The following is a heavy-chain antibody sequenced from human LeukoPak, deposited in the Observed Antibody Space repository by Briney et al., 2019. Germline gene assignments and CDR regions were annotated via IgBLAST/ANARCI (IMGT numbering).Heavy chain of an antibody. V-gene: IGHV3-23*01. J-gene: IGHJ6*03. CDR3: AKDSNYYYYYMDV. CDR1: GFTFRSYA. Sequence: RGSLRLSSAASGFTFRSYAMRWGRHAPGKGLGWGSAISGSGGSTYYADSVKGRFTISRDNSKNTLYLQVNSLRAEDTAVYYCAKDSNYYYYYMDVWGKGTTVTVSS. CDR2: ISGSGGST.